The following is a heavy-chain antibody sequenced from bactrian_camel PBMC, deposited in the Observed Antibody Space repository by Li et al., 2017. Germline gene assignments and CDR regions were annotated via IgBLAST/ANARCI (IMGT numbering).Heavy chain of an antibody. Sequence: HVQLVESGGGSVQAGGSLRLSCAASRYIACMGWFSQAPGKEREGVAIISPASSRTYYADSVKGRFTISLDNAKNAVYLQMDSLKPEDTAVYYCATEQDNGGNSLPYWGQGTQVTVS. D-gene: IGHD3*01. CDR2: ISPASSRT. CDR3: ATEQDNGGNSLPY. V-gene: IGHV3S53*01. CDR1: RYIACM. J-gene: IGHJ4*01.